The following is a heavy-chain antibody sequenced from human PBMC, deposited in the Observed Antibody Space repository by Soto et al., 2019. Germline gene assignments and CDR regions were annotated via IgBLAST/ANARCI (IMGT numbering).Heavy chain of an antibody. CDR3: TRQYSYYSAVGG. CDR1: GDSISSSSYY. Sequence: QLQLQESGPGLVKPSETLSLTCTVSGDSISSSSYYWGWIRQPPGKGLEWIGSMYYSGETFYNPSVKSRVTMSADTSKNQFSLNLSSMTAADTSVYYCTRQYSYYSAVGGWGQGTLVTVSS. J-gene: IGHJ4*02. V-gene: IGHV4-39*01. CDR2: MYYSGET. D-gene: IGHD3-10*01.